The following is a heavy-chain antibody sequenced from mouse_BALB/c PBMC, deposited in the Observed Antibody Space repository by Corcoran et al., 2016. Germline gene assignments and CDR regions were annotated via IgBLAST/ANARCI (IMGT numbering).Heavy chain of an antibody. V-gene: IGHV9-1*02. CDR3: ARPFTTY. J-gene: IGHJ4*01. Sequence: QIQLVQSGPELKKPGETVKISCKASGYTFTNYGMNWVKQAPGKGLKWMGWINTYTGEPTYADDFKGRFAFSLETSASTAYLQINNLKNEDMATYFCARPFTTYWGQGTSVTVSS. CDR1: GYTFTNYG. D-gene: IGHD1-1*01. CDR2: INTYTGEP.